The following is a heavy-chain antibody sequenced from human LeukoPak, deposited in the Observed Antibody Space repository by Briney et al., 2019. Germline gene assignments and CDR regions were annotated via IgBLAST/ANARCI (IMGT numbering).Heavy chain of an antibody. V-gene: IGHV1-18*01. J-gene: IGHJ4*02. CDR3: ASYSSSSWIDY. D-gene: IGHD6-6*01. CDR2: ISAYNGNT. CDR1: GYTFTSYD. Sequence: ASVKVPCKASGYTFTSYDINWVRQAPGQGLEWMGWISAYNGNTNYAQKLQGRVTMTTDTSTSTAYMELRSLRSDDTAVYYCASYSSSSWIDYWGQGTLVTVSS.